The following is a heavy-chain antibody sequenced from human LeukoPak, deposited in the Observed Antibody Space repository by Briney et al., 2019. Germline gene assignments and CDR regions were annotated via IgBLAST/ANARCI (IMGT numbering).Heavy chain of an antibody. J-gene: IGHJ4*02. D-gene: IGHD3-10*01. CDR2: ISTYNGNT. CDR3: ARELWFGDDY. CDR1: GYIFTNYA. Sequence: ASVMVSCKASGYIFTNYAISWVRQAPGQGLEWMGWISTYNGNTKNAQKLQGRVTMTTDTSTSTAYMELRSLRSDDTAVYYCARELWFGDDYWGQGTLVTVSS. V-gene: IGHV1-18*01.